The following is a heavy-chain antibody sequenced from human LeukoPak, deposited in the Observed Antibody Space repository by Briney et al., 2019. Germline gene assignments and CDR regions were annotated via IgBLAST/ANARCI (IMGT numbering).Heavy chain of an antibody. Sequence: SETLSLTCTVSGGSISSYYWSWIRQPPGKGLEWIGYIYYSGSTNYNPSLKSRVTISVDTSKNQFSLKLSSVTAADTAVYYCARQAHSSGWFDIWGQGTMATVSS. V-gene: IGHV4-59*08. D-gene: IGHD6-19*01. CDR2: IYYSGST. CDR1: GGSISSYY. J-gene: IGHJ3*02. CDR3: ARQAHSSGWFDI.